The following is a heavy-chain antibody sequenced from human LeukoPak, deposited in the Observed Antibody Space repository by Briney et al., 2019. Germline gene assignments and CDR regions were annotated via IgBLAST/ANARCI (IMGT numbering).Heavy chain of an antibody. J-gene: IGHJ6*02. CDR1: GFTFSSYA. Sequence: GGSLRLSCAASGFTFSSYAMHWVRQAPGQGLEWVAVISYDGSNKYYADSVKGRFTISRDNSKNTLYLQMNSLRAEDTAVYYCASDGQPKYYYYGMDVWGQGTTVTVSS. CDR3: ASDGQPKYYYYGMDV. CDR2: ISYDGSNK. V-gene: IGHV3-30*01.